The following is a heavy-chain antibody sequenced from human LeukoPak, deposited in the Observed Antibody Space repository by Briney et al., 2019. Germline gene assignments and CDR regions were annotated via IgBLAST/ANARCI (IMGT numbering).Heavy chain of an antibody. CDR1: GYTFTSYA. CDR2: INAGNGNT. V-gene: IGHV1-3*01. CDR3: ARDRSYYDILTGDKHFDY. J-gene: IGHJ4*02. D-gene: IGHD3-9*01. Sequence: ASVKVSCKASGYTFTSYAMHWVSQAPGQRLEWMGWINAGNGNTKYSQKFQGRVTITRDTPASTAYMELSSLRSEDTAVYYCARDRSYYDILTGDKHFDYWGQGTLVTVSS.